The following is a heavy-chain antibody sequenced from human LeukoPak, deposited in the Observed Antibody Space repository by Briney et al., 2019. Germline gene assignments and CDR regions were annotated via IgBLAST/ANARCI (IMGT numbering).Heavy chain of an antibody. Sequence: SETLSLTCIVSGGSISSYYWSWIRQPAGKGLEWIGRIYTSGSTNYNPSLKRRVTMSVDTSQNQFSLKLSSVTAAGTAVYYCLSNRDYYGSGRATRYYGMDGWGQGTTVTVSS. J-gene: IGHJ6*02. D-gene: IGHD3-10*01. CDR3: LSNRDYYGSGRATRYYGMDG. V-gene: IGHV4-4*07. CDR2: IYTSGST. CDR1: GGSISSYY.